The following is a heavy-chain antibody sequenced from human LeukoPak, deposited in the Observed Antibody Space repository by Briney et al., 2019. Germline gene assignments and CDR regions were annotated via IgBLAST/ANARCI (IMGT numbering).Heavy chain of an antibody. V-gene: IGHV3-23*01. Sequence: GGSLILSCAAPGFTFNDYHMSWVRQAPGKGLEWVSGISDFGGTTYYAGSVRGRSTISRNNSKNTMSFQMNSLRAEDTAVYYCARGLYSYDYWGQGILVTVSS. CDR1: GFTFNDYH. CDR3: ARGLYSYDY. J-gene: IGHJ4*02. D-gene: IGHD3/OR15-3a*01. CDR2: ISDFGGTT.